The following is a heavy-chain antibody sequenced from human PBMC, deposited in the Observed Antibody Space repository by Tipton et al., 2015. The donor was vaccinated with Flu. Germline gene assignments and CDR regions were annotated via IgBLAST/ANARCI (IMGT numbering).Heavy chain of an antibody. Sequence: SLRLSCATSGFVLSNYGMHWVRQTPGKGLEWVAVIWSDGTNEEYVDSVKGRFTISREDSKNTIYLQMTNLRAADSGVYYCARDRETHCTGGICYSYGMDVWGQGP. J-gene: IGHJ6*02. CDR1: GFVLSNYG. D-gene: IGHD2-8*02. CDR3: ARDRETHCTGGICYSYGMDV. CDR2: IWSDGTNE. V-gene: IGHV3-33*01.